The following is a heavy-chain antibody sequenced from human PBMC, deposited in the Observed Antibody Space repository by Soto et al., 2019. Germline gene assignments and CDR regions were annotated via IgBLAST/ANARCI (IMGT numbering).Heavy chain of an antibody. CDR1: GYTFTGYY. CDR2: VNPNTGGT. CDR3: ARGGSSGYYYANNY. J-gene: IGHJ4*02. V-gene: IGHV1-2*02. D-gene: IGHD3-22*01. Sequence: SVKVSCKASGYTFTGYYMHWVRQAPVQGLEWVGWVNPNTGGTNYSQKFQGRVTMTRDTSISTTYMELSRLRSDDTAVYYCARGGSSGYYYANNYWGQGTLVTVSS.